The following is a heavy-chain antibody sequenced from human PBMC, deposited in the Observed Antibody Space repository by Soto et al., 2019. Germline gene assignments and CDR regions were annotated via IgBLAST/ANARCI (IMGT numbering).Heavy chain of an antibody. CDR2: IYYSATT. J-gene: IGHJ4*02. D-gene: IGHD3-10*01. CDR1: GGSIRSGYYY. Sequence: PSETLSLPCAVSGGSIRSGYYYWSWIRQPPGKGLEWIGYIYYSATTYYNPSLKSRLTISIDTSTNQFSLKLSSVTAADSAMYFCARGVRGVYFDFWGQGTLVTVSP. CDR3: ARGVRGVYFDF. V-gene: IGHV4-30-4*01.